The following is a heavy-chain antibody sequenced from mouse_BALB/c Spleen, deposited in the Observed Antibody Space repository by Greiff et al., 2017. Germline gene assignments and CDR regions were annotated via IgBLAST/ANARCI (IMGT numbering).Heavy chain of an antibody. CDR2: ISSGSSTI. J-gene: IGHJ2*01. D-gene: IGHD2-10*02. Sequence: EVQRVESGGGLVQPGGSRKLSCAASGFTFSSFGMHWVRQAPEKGLEWVAYISSGSSTIYYADTVKGRFTISRDNPKNTLFLQMTSLRSEDTAMYYCARGYERDYWGQGTTLTVSS. V-gene: IGHV5-17*02. CDR1: GFTFSSFG. CDR3: ARGYERDY.